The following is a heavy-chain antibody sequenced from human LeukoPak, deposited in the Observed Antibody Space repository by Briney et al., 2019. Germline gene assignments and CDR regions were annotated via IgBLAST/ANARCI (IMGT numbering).Heavy chain of an antibody. CDR2: ISAYNGNT. J-gene: IGHJ4*02. V-gene: IGHV1-18*01. Sequence: ASVKVSCKASGYTFTSYGISWVRQAPGQGLEWTGWISAYNGNTNYAQKLQGRVTMTTDTSTSTAYMELRSLRSDDTAVYYCARDPRITGTTPFDYWGQGTLVTVSS. CDR1: GYTFTSYG. CDR3: ARDPRITGTTPFDY. D-gene: IGHD1-7*01.